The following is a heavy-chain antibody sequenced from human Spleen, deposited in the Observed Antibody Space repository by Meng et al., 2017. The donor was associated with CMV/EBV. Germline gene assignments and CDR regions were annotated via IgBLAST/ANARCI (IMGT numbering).Heavy chain of an antibody. CDR2: IIPILGIA. CDR1: GGTFSSYT. V-gene: IGHV1-69*02. D-gene: IGHD3-22*01. Sequence: SVKVSCKASGGTFSSYTISWVRQAPGQGLEWMGRIIPILGIANYAQKFQGRVTITADKSTSTAYMELSSLRSEDTAVYYCAKSLYTNYYSTYYGLDVWGQGTTVTVSS. J-gene: IGHJ6*02. CDR3: AKSLYTNYYSTYYGLDV.